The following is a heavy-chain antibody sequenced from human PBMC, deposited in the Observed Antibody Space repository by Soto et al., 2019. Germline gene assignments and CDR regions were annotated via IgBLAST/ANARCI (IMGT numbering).Heavy chain of an antibody. CDR2: INPYNGNT. CDR1: GYTFTSYG. J-gene: IGHJ4*02. Sequence: QVQLVQSGAEVKKPGASVKVSCKASGYTFTSYGISWVRQAPGQGLEWMGWINPYNGNTNYAQKLQGRVTMTTDTSTNTAYMELRSRRSDGAAVYCCARDWFGIDYWGQGTLVTVSS. D-gene: IGHD3-16*01. V-gene: IGHV1-18*01. CDR3: ARDWFGIDY.